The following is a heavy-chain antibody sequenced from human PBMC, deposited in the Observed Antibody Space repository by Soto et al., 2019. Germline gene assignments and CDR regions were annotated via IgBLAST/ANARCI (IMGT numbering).Heavy chain of an antibody. D-gene: IGHD3-3*01. V-gene: IGHV4-59*01. CDR3: ARIQDFWSGYYWFDP. CDR1: GGSIISYY. CDR2: IYYSGST. Sequence: ASETLSLTCTFSGGSIISYYWSWIRQPPGKGLEWIGYIYYSGSTNYNPSLKSRVTISVDTSKNQFSLKLSSVTAADTAVYYCARIQDFWSGYYWFDPWGQGALVTVSS. J-gene: IGHJ5*02.